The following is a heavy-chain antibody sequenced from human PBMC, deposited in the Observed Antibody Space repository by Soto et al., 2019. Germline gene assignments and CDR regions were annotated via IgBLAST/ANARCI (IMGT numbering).Heavy chain of an antibody. V-gene: IGHV4-30-2*01. Sequence: QLQLQESGSGLVKPSQTLSLACAVSGGSISSGGYSWSWIRQPPGKGLEWIGYIYHSGSTYYNPSLKSRVTISVDRSKNQFSLKLSSVTAADTAVYYCARVHLYGGSTGPFDYWGQGTLVTVSS. D-gene: IGHD2-15*01. CDR1: GGSISSGGYS. CDR2: IYHSGST. CDR3: ARVHLYGGSTGPFDY. J-gene: IGHJ4*02.